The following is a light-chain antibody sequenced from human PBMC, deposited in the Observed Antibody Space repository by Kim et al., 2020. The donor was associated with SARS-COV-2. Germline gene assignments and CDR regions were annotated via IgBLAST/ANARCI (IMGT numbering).Light chain of an antibody. CDR1: QSIGSW. Sequence: DIQMTQSPSILSASVGDRVTITCRASQSIGSWLTWYQQKPGKAPSLLIYEASSLESGVPSRFSGSGSGTEFTLTISSLQPDDFATYFCQQYNTYSFTFGPGTKVDIK. CDR3: QQYNTYSFT. CDR2: EAS. V-gene: IGKV1-5*03. J-gene: IGKJ3*01.